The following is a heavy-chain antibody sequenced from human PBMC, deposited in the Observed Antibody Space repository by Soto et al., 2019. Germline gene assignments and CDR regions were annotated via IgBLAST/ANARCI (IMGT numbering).Heavy chain of an antibody. D-gene: IGHD2-15*01. CDR2: ISYDGSNK. CDR1: GFTLSSYA. J-gene: IGHJ4*02. CDR3: ARDQGAADY. V-gene: IGHV3-30-3*01. Sequence: GGSLRLSCAASGFTLSSYAMHWVRQAPGKGLEWVAVISYDGSNKYYADSVKGRFTISRDNSKNTLYLQMNSLRAEDTAVYYCARDQGAADYWGQGTLVTVSS.